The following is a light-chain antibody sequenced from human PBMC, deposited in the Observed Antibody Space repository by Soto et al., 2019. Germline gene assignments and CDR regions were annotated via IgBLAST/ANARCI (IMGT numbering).Light chain of an antibody. V-gene: IGLV2-18*02. CDR2: DVS. Sequence: QSALTQPPSVSGSPGQSVTISCTGGSTDVGTYNRVSWYQQSPGTAPKLMIFDVSSRPSGVPDRFSGSKSGNTASLTIFGLQAEDEADYYCSSQTSSTSCIFGSRTKLTVL. CDR1: STDVGTYNR. CDR3: SSQTSSTSCI. J-gene: IGLJ1*01.